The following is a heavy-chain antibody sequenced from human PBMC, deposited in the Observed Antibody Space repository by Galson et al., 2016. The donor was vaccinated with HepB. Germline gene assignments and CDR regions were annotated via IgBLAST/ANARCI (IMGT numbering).Heavy chain of an antibody. CDR1: GYIFRSYG. D-gene: IGHD7-27*01. Sequence: SVKVSCKASGYIFRSYGISWVRQAPGQGPEWMGWMNPNSGNTGYAQKFQGRITMTRDISISTAYMELSSLRSEDTAVYYCARNPALTGDFDYWGQGSLVTVSS. V-gene: IGHV1-8*01. CDR2: MNPNSGNT. CDR3: ARNPALTGDFDY. J-gene: IGHJ4*02.